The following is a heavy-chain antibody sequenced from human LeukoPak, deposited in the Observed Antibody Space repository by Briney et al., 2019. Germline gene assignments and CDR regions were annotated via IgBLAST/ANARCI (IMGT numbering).Heavy chain of an antibody. CDR2: ISGSGGST. CDR3: AKDLTTSPYYFDY. Sequence: GGSPRLSCAASGFTFSSYPMTWVRQAPGKGLEWVSSISGSGGSTYYADSVKGRFTISRDNSKNTLYLQMNSLRAEDTAVYYCAKDLTTSPYYFDYWGQGTLVTVSS. J-gene: IGHJ4*02. CDR1: GFTFSSYP. V-gene: IGHV3-23*01. D-gene: IGHD1-14*01.